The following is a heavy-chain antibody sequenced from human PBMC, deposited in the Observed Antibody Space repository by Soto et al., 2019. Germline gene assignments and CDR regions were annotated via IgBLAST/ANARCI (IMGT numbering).Heavy chain of an antibody. D-gene: IGHD2-2*01. CDR2: ISHTGST. J-gene: IGHJ4*02. Sequence: PSETLSLTCTVSGFSISSGYYWVWIRQPPGKGLEWIGSISHTGSTYYNPSLKSRVTISVDTSKNQFSLRLRSVTAADTAVYYCARDCSSTDCYSPGYCAQGAFVPVSS. V-gene: IGHV4-38-2*02. CDR1: GFSISSGYY. CDR3: ARDCSSTDCYSPGY.